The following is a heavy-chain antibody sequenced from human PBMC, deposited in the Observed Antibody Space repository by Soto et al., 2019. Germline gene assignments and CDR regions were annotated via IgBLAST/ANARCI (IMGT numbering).Heavy chain of an antibody. V-gene: IGHV3-30*18. CDR3: AKDRDGYFDY. Sequence: GGSLRLSCAASGFTFSSYGMHWVRQAPGKGLEWVAVISYDGSNKYYADSVKGRFTISRDNSKNTLYLQMNSLRAEDTAVYYCAKDRDGYFDYWGQGTLVTVSS. J-gene: IGHJ4*02. CDR2: ISYDGSNK. CDR1: GFTFSSYG.